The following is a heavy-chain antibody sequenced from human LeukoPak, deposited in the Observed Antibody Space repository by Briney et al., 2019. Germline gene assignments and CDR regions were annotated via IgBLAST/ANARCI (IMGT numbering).Heavy chain of an antibody. V-gene: IGHV3-48*03. CDR2: ISTSGSTI. Sequence: GGSLRLSCAASGFTFSSYEMNWVRQAPGKGLEWVSYISTSGSTIYYADSVKGRFTISRDNAKNSLYLQMNSLRAEDTAVYYCARGPTPYPASSGAYYMDVWGKGTTVTISS. J-gene: IGHJ6*03. D-gene: IGHD2-15*01. CDR3: ARGPTPYPASSGAYYMDV. CDR1: GFTFSSYE.